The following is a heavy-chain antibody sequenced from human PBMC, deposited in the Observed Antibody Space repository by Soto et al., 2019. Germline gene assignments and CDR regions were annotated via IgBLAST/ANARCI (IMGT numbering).Heavy chain of an antibody. D-gene: IGHD2-15*01. CDR2: ISCDGINK. Sequence: PGGSLRLSCAASGFTFSSYAMHWVRRAPGKGLEWVAVISCDGINKYYGDSAKGRFTISRDNSKTTLYLQMNSLRAEDTAVYCWAKPARDYGSEYSMDVWGQGNTVTVSS. CDR3: AKPARDYGSEYSMDV. V-gene: IGHV3-30*18. J-gene: IGHJ6*02. CDR1: GFTFSSYA.